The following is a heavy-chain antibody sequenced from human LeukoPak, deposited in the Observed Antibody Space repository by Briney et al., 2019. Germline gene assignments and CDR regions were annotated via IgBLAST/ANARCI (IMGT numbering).Heavy chain of an antibody. CDR2: IFYSGST. V-gene: IGHV4-59*01. Sequence: PSETLSLTCTVSGVSISSYSWSWIRQPPGKGPEWIGYIFYSGSTNYNPSLKSRVTISVDTSKNQFSLNLTSVTAADTAVYYCARSLRYSYGYMDYWGQGTLVTVSS. CDR1: GVSISSYS. D-gene: IGHD5-18*01. J-gene: IGHJ4*02. CDR3: ARSLRYSYGYMDY.